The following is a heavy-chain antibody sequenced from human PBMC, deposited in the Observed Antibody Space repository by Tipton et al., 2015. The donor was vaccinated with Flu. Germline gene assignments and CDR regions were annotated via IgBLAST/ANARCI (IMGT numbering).Heavy chain of an antibody. Sequence: TLSLTCTVSGGSISGSNYYWSWIRQPPGKGLEWIGSVYYSGTTYYNPSLNSRVTVSMDTSTNQFSLRLSSVTAADTAVYYCARSAGGHIPRTLQYWGQGMLVTVSS. V-gene: IGHV4-39*07. D-gene: IGHD6-25*01. CDR1: GGSISGSNYY. J-gene: IGHJ4*02. CDR3: ARSAGGHIPRTLQY. CDR2: VYYSGTT.